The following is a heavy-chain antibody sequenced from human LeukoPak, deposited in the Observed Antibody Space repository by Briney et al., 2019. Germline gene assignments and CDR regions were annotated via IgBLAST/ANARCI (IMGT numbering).Heavy chain of an antibody. CDR1: GGSISSHY. CDR2: IYYSGST. D-gene: IGHD1-26*01. V-gene: IGHV4-59*11. Sequence: SETLSLTCTVSGGSISSHYWSWIRQPPGKGLEWIGHIYYSGSTNYNPSLKSRVSISVDTSKNQFSLKLNSVTTADTAVYFCARGGGYRSFDYWGQGTLATVFS. J-gene: IGHJ4*02. CDR3: ARGGGYRSFDY.